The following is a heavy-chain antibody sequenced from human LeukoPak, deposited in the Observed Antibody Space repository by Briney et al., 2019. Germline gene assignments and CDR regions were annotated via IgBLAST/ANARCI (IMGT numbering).Heavy chain of an antibody. CDR2: FDPEDGET. CDR3: ALLRTYCSSTSCYTIRGGHYFDY. CDR1: GYTLTELS. V-gene: IGHV1-24*01. D-gene: IGHD2-2*02. J-gene: IGHJ4*02. Sequence: ASVKVSCKVSGYTLTELSMHWVRQAPGKGLEWMGGFDPEDGETIYAQKFQGRVTMTGDTSTDTAYMELSSLRSEDTAVYYCALLRTYCSSTSCYTIRGGHYFDYWGLGTLVTVSS.